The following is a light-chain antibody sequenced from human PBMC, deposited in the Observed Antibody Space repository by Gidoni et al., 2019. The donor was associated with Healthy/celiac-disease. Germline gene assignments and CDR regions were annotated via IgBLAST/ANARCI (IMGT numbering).Light chain of an antibody. V-gene: IGKV1-5*03. CDR3: QQYNSYGWT. J-gene: IGKJ1*01. Sequence: DIQMTQSPSTLSASVGDRVTITCRASQSIRSWLAWYQQKPGKAPKLLIYKASSFESGVPSRFGGGGSGTDFTLTISSLQPDDFATYYCQQYNSYGWTFGQXTKVEIK. CDR1: QSIRSW. CDR2: KAS.